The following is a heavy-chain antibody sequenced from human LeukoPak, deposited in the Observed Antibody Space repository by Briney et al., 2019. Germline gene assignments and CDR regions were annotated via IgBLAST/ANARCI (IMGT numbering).Heavy chain of an antibody. CDR3: AKSHGDYVWGSYPSAFDI. CDR2: ISGSRNNT. V-gene: IGHV3-23*01. D-gene: IGHD3-16*01. J-gene: IGHJ3*02. Sequence: GGSLRLSCAASGFTFSSYAMAWVRQAPGKGLEWVSAISGSRNNTYYADSVKGRFTISRDNSKNTLYLQMNSLRAEDTAVYYCAKSHGDYVWGSYPSAFDIWGRGTMVTVSS. CDR1: GFTFSSYA.